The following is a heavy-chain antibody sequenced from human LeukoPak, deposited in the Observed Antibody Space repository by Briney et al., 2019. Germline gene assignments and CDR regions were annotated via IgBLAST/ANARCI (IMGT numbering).Heavy chain of an antibody. CDR2: IYYSGST. CDR3: ARTPTYSSSDWFDP. CDR1: GGSISSSSYY. D-gene: IGHD6-6*01. Sequence: SETLSLTCTVSGGSISSSSYYWGWIRQPPGKGLEWIGSIYYSGSTYYNPSLKSRVTISVDPSKNQFSLKLSSLTAADTAVYYCARTPTYSSSDWFDPWGQGTLVTVSS. V-gene: IGHV4-39*01. J-gene: IGHJ5*02.